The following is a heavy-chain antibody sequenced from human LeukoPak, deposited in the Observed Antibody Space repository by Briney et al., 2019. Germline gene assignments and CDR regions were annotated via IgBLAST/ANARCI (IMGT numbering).Heavy chain of an antibody. CDR1: GGSISSSSYY. V-gene: IGHV4-39*01. Sequence: SETLSLTCTVSGGSISSSSYYWGWIRQPPGKGPVRIGSIYDSGSTHYNPSLTSRVTISVDTSKNQFSLELSSVTAADTAVYYCARLGLRSGTSNWGQGTLVTVSS. J-gene: IGHJ4*02. CDR2: IYDSGST. D-gene: IGHD3-10*01. CDR3: ARLGLRSGTSN.